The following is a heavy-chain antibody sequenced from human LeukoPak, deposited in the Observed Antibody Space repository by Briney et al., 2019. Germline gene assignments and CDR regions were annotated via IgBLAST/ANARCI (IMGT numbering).Heavy chain of an antibody. V-gene: IGHV4-4*02. D-gene: IGHD3-3*01. CDR1: GGSISSSYW. J-gene: IGHJ4*02. CDR3: ARVGVGSYNFDY. CDR2: IYHSGST. Sequence: SGTLSLTCAVSGGSISSSYWWSWVRQPPGKGLEWIGEIYHSGSTNYNTSLKSRVTISVDKSENQFSLKLSSVTAADTAVYYCARVGVGSYNFDYWGQGTLVTVSS.